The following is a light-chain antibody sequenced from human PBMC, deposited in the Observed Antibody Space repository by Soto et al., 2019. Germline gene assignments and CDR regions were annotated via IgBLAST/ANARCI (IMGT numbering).Light chain of an antibody. CDR3: QQSYTTPLT. CDR2: AAS. Sequence: DIQMPQCPSSLSASVGDRVTITCRASQYISDFLNWYQQKPGKAPVILIYAASTLQSGVPSRFTGSRSETNFTLIISSLQPEDFATYYCQQSYTTPLTFGGGTKADIK. J-gene: IGKJ4*01. CDR1: QYISDF. V-gene: IGKV1-39*01.